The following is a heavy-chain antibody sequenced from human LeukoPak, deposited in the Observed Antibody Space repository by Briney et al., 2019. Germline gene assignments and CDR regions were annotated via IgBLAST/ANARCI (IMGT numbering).Heavy chain of an antibody. CDR3: ARGFEMATILPGDTDY. D-gene: IGHD5-24*01. V-gene: IGHV4-4*07. Sequence: SETLSLTCTVSGDSISNYYWSWIRQPAGKGLEWIGRIYTSGSTNYNPSLKSRVTMSVDTSKNQFSLKLSSVTAADTAVYYCARGFEMATILPGDTDYWGQGTLVTVSS. CDR1: GDSISNYY. J-gene: IGHJ4*02. CDR2: IYTSGST.